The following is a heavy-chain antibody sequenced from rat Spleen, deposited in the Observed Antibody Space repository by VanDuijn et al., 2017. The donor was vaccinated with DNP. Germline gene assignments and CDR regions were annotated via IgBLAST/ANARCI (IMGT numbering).Heavy chain of an antibody. Sequence: EVQLVESGGDLVQPGNSLKLSCAASGFTFSDYAMAWVRQSPKKGLEWVATIIYDGSSTYYRDSVKGRFTISRDHARSTLYLQMDSLRSEDTATYYCATSSYYGYDYGFAYWGQGTLVTVSS. CDR3: ATSSYYGYDYGFAY. CDR2: IIYDGSST. D-gene: IGHD1-7*01. J-gene: IGHJ3*01. V-gene: IGHV5S10*01. CDR1: GFTFSDYA.